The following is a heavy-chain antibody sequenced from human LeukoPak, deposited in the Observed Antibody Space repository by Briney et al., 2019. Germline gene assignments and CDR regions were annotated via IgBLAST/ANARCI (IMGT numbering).Heavy chain of an antibody. CDR3: ARAPYGVFDY. Sequence: PGGSLLLSCAASGFTFSSYEMNWVRQAPGKVLEWVSYISSSGSTIYYADSVKGRFTISRDNAKNSLHLQMNSLRAEDTAVYYCARAPYGVFDYWGQGTLVTVSS. J-gene: IGHJ4*02. CDR1: GFTFSSYE. V-gene: IGHV3-48*03. CDR2: ISSSGSTI. D-gene: IGHD4-17*01.